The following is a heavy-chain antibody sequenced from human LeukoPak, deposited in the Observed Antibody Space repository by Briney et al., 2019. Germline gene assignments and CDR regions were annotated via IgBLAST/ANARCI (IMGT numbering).Heavy chain of an antibody. J-gene: IGHJ4*02. D-gene: IGHD3-3*01. Sequence: GGSLRLSCAASGFTFSSYAMSWVRQAPGKGLEWVSAISGSGGSTYYADSVKGRFTFSRDNSKNTLYLQMNSLRAEDTAVYYCAKGNTIFGVVTPFDYWGQGTLVTVSS. V-gene: IGHV3-23*01. CDR1: GFTFSSYA. CDR3: AKGNTIFGVVTPFDY. CDR2: ISGSGGST.